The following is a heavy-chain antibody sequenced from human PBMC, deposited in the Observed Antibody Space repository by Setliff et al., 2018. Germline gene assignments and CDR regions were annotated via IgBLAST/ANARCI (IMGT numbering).Heavy chain of an antibody. Sequence: ASVKVSCKASGYTFTSYGISWVRQAPGQGLEWMGWISAYNGNTNYAQKLQGRVTMTEDTSTDTAYMELSSLRSEDTAVYYCARVKVIVGATPRTYYMDVWGKGTTVTVSS. J-gene: IGHJ6*03. CDR1: GYTFTSYG. CDR3: ARVKVIVGATPRTYYMDV. V-gene: IGHV1-18*01. CDR2: ISAYNGNT. D-gene: IGHD1-26*01.